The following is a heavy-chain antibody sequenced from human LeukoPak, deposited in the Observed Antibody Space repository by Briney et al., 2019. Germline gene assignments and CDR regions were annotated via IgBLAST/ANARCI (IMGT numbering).Heavy chain of an antibody. D-gene: IGHD1-1*01. Sequence: PGGSLRLSCVASGFTFSSYSMNWVRQAPGKGLEWVSYIAGGSGNIYYADSVKGRFTISRDNAKYSLYLQMNSLRDEDTAIYYCARDDNYSFDYWGQGTLVTVSS. CDR2: IAGGSGNI. V-gene: IGHV3-48*02. CDR3: ARDDNYSFDY. J-gene: IGHJ4*02. CDR1: GFTFSSYS.